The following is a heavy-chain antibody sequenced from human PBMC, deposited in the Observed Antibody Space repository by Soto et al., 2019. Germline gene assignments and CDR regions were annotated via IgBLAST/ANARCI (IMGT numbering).Heavy chain of an antibody. J-gene: IGHJ6*03. CDR2: TYYRSKWYN. V-gene: IGHV6-1*01. Sequence: KQSQTLSLTCAISGDSVSSNSAAWNWIRQSPSRGLEWLGRTYYRSKWYNDYAVSVKSRITINPDTSKNQFSLQLNSVTPEDTAVYYCAREGGADIVVVVAATVRYYMDVWGKGTTVTVSS. CDR1: GDSVSSNSAA. D-gene: IGHD2-15*01. CDR3: AREGGADIVVVVAATVRYYMDV.